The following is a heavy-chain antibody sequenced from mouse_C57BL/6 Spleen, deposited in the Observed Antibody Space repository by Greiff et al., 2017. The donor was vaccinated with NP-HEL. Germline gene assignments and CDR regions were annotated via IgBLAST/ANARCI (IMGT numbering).Heavy chain of an antibody. D-gene: IGHD1-1*01. CDR2: IYPGDGDT. CDR3: ARTTTVVAPDY. J-gene: IGHJ2*01. CDR1: GYAFSSYW. Sequence: VQLQQSGAELVKPGASVKISCKASGYAFSSYWMNWVKQRPGKGLEWIGQIYPGDGDTNYNGKFKGKATLTADKSSSTAYMQLSSLTSDDSAVYVCARTTTVVAPDYWGQGTTLTVSS. V-gene: IGHV1-80*01.